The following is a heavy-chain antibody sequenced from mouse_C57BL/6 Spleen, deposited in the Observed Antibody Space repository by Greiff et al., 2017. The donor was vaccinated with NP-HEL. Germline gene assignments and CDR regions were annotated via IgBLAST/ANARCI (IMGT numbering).Heavy chain of an antibody. Sequence: QVQLKQPGAELVKPGASVKLSCKASGYTFTSYWMHWVKQRPGQGLEWIGMIHPNSGSTNYNEKFKSKATLTVDTSSSTAYMQLSSLTSEDSAVYYCARKGGWFAYWGQGTLVTVSA. J-gene: IGHJ3*01. CDR3: ARKGGWFAY. CDR1: GYTFTSYW. V-gene: IGHV1-64*01. CDR2: IHPNSGST.